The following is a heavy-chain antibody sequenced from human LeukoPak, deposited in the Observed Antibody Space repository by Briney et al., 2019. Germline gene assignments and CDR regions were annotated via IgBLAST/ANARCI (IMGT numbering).Heavy chain of an antibody. J-gene: IGHJ3*02. V-gene: IGHV3-74*01. CDR1: GFTFSTYW. CDR2: INSDGSRT. CDR3: ARPETQYSSGLDGFDI. Sequence: GGSLRLSCAASGFTFSTYWMHWVRQAPGKGLVWVSRINSDGSRTTYADSVKGRFTISRDNAKNTLYLQMNSLKTEDTAVHYCARPETQYSSGLDGFDIWGQGTMVTVSP. D-gene: IGHD6-19*01.